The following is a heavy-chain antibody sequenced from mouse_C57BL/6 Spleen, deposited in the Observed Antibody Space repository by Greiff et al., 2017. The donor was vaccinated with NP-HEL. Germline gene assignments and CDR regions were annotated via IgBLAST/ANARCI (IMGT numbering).Heavy chain of an antibody. CDR2: IYPSDSET. D-gene: IGHD1-1*01. Sequence: QVQLQQPGAELVRPGSSVKLSCKASGYTFTSYWMDWVKQRPGQGLEWIGNIYPSDSETHYNQKFKDKATLTVDKSSSPAYMQLSSLTSEDSAVYYCARNYYGSRSYYFDYWGQGTTLTVSS. J-gene: IGHJ2*01. V-gene: IGHV1-61*01. CDR1: GYTFTSYW. CDR3: ARNYYGSRSYYFDY.